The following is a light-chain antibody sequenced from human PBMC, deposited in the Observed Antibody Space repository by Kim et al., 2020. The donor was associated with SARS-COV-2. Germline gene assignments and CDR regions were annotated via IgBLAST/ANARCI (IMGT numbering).Light chain of an antibody. V-gene: IGLV1-47*02. Sequence: QSVLTQTPSASGTPGQTVTISCSGSSSNIGSHYIYWYQQLLGTAPKLLIWSNSQRPSGVPDRFSGSKSGTSASLAISGLRSEDEADYYCATWDDSLSAVVFGGGTQLTVL. J-gene: IGLJ2*01. CDR2: SNS. CDR3: ATWDDSLSAVV. CDR1: SSNIGSHY.